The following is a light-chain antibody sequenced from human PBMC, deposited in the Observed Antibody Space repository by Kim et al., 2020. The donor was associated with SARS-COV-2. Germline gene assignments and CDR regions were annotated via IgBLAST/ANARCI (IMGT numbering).Light chain of an antibody. CDR1: SSNIGNYY. CDR3: GTWDTSLSAVV. CDR2: YNN. J-gene: IGLJ2*01. V-gene: IGLV1-51*01. Sequence: QSVLTQPPSVSAAPGQKVTISCSGSSSNIGNYYLSWYQQLPGTAPKLLIYYNNKRPSGIPDRFSGSKSGTSATLDITGLQTGDEADYHCGTWDTSLSAVVFGGGTQLTVL.